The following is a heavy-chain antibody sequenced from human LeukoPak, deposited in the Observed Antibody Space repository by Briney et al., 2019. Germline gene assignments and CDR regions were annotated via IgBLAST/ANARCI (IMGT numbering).Heavy chain of an antibody. CDR2: IFYSGST. CDR1: GGSISGSNYY. CDR3: ARFTGYCSGTSCYPNAFDI. D-gene: IGHD2-2*01. Sequence: KASETLSLTCTVSGGSISGSNYYWGWLRQPPGKGLEWIGNIFYSGSTYYSPSLKSRVTISLDTSKNQFSLKLSSVTAADTAVFYCARFTGYCSGTSCYPNAFDIWGQGTMVTVSS. J-gene: IGHJ3*02. V-gene: IGHV4-39*07.